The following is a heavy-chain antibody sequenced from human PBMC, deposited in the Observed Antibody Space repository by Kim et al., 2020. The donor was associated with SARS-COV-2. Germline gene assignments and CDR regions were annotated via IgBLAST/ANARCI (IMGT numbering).Heavy chain of an antibody. V-gene: IGHV1-2*02. J-gene: IGHJ4*02. CDR2: GGT. D-gene: IGHD3-16*02. CDR3: ARSSLLDFDY. Sequence: GGTNNEQRFQVRVTMTRDTASSTVYLELTSLRSDDTAVYYCARSSLLDFDYWGQGTLVTVSS.